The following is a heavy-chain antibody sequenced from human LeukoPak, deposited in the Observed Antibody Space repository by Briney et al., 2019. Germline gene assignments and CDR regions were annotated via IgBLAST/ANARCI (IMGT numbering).Heavy chain of an antibody. CDR1: GVSISSYH. J-gene: IGHJ6*03. Sequence: SETLSLTCTVSGVSISSYHWSWIRQSPGKALEWIGYISDTESINYNPSLRSRVTISVDTSKNRFSLKLSSVTAADTAVYYCARAQLGYYYYMDVWGKGTTVTVSS. D-gene: IGHD3-16*01. CDR3: ARAQLGYYYYMDV. V-gene: IGHV4-59*01. CDR2: ISDTESI.